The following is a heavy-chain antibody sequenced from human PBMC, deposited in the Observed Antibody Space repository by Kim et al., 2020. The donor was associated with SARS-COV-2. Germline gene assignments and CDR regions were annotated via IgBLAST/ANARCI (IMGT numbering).Heavy chain of an antibody. J-gene: IGHJ4*02. D-gene: IGHD6-19*01. CDR2: IYYSGST. Sequence: SETLSLTCTVSGGSISSGGYYWSWIRQHPGKGLEWIGYIYYSGSTYYNPSLKSRVTISVDTSKNQFSLKLSSVTAADTAVYYCARDTSREVAGLFDYWGQGTLVTVSS. CDR3: ARDTSREVAGLFDY. V-gene: IGHV4-31*03. CDR1: GGSISSGGYY.